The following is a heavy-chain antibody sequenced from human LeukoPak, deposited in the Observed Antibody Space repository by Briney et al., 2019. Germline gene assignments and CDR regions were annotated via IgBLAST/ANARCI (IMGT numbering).Heavy chain of an antibody. CDR1: GGTFSSYA. Sequence: SVKVSCKASGGTFSSYAISWVRQAPGQGLEWMGRIIPIFGTANYARKFQGRVTITTDESTSTAYMELSSLRSEDTAVYYCATQPPITFGESYYDYRGQGTLVTVSS. D-gene: IGHD3-16*01. CDR3: ATQPPITFGESYYDY. J-gene: IGHJ4*02. CDR2: IIPIFGTA. V-gene: IGHV1-69*05.